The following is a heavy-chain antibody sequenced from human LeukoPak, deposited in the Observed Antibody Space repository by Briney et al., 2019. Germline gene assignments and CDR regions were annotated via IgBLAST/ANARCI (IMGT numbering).Heavy chain of an antibody. J-gene: IGHJ4*02. CDR1: GGSISSSSYY. D-gene: IGHD6-13*01. V-gene: IGHV4-39*01. CDR2: IYYSGST. CDR3: ARRRQQLVVDY. Sequence: SETLSLTCTVSGGSISSSSYYWGWIRQPPGKGLKWIGSIYYSGSTYYNPSLKSRVTISVDTSRNQFSLNLSSVTAADTAVYYCARRRQQLVVDYWGQGTLVTVSS.